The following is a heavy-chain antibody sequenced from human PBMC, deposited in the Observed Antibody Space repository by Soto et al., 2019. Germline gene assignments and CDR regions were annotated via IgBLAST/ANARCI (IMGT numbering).Heavy chain of an antibody. CDR2: ISGTGGST. D-gene: IGHD3-22*01. CDR3: ATETKGGWIGDASGYYYYTPFFDY. J-gene: IGHJ4*02. V-gene: IGHV3-23*01. CDR1: GFNFSTYA. Sequence: TVGSLRHSCTASGFNFSTYAMSWVRQAPGKGPEWVYAISGTGGSTYYADSVEGRFTISRDNSKNTLYLQMNSLRAEDTAVYYCATETKGGWIGDASGYYYYTPFFDYWGQGTLVTVSS.